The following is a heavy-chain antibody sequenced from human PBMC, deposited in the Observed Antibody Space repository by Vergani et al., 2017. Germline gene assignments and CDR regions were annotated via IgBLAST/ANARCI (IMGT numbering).Heavy chain of an antibody. D-gene: IGHD5-12*01. CDR3: AKGYSGYGVIDY. J-gene: IGHJ4*02. Sequence: EVQLVESGGGVVRPGGSLRLSCAASGFTFDDYAMHWVRQAPGKGLEWVSGISWNSGSIGYADSVKGRFTISRDNAKNSLYLQMNSLGAEDTALYYCAKGYSGYGVIDYWGQGTLVTVSS. CDR1: GFTFDDYA. V-gene: IGHV3-9*01. CDR2: ISWNSGSI.